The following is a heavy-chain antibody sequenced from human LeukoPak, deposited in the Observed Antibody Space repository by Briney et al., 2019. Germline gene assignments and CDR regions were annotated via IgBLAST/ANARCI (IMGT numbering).Heavy chain of an antibody. CDR1: GYTLTELS. CDR3: ATIAGERSSLHNYYYGMDV. CDR2: FDPEDGET. J-gene: IGHJ6*02. D-gene: IGHD6-19*01. Sequence: VASVEVSCKVSGYTLTELSMHWVRQAPGKGLEWMGGFDPEDGETIYAQKFQGRVTMTEDTSTDTAYMELSSLRSEDTAVYYCATIAGERSSLHNYYYGMDVWGQGTTVTVSS. V-gene: IGHV1-24*01.